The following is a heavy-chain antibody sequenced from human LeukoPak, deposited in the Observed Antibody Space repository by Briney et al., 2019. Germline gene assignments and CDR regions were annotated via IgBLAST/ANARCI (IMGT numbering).Heavy chain of an antibody. V-gene: IGHV3-21*04. CDR1: GFTFSSYS. D-gene: IGHD4-17*01. J-gene: IGHJ4*02. CDR2: ISGGNSYK. CDR3: ATAPMTTEDF. Sequence: GGSLRLSCAASGFTFSSYSMNWVRQAPGKGLEWVSSISGGNSYKFYADSVRGRFTISRDNTKNSLYLQMNSLRAEDTAVYYCATAPMTTEDFWGQGTLVTVSS.